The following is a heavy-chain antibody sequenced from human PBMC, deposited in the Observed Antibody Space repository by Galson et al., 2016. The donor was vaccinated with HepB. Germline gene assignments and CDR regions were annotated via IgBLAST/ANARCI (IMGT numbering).Heavy chain of an antibody. V-gene: IGHV1-69*13. J-gene: IGHJ4*02. Sequence: SVKVSCKASGGSFNNYAFFWVRQAPGQGLAWVGGIIPIFDKPNYAQTFQGRVMITADASTTTVYLELNSLTSEDTAMYYCAEGGWGRHWGQGTLVTVSS. D-gene: IGHD7-27*01. CDR3: AEGGWGRH. CDR2: IIPIFDKP. CDR1: GGSFNNYA.